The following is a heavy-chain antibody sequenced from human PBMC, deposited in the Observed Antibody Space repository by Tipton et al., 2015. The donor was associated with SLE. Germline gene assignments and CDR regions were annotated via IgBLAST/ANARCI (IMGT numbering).Heavy chain of an antibody. CDR3: ARGPFWSGSLDY. CDR1: GGSISSSSYC. D-gene: IGHD3-3*01. J-gene: IGHJ4*02. CDR2: IYYSGST. V-gene: IGHV4-39*07. Sequence: TLSLTCTVSGGSISSSSYCWGWIRQPPGKGLEWIGSIYYSGSTYYNPSLKSRVTISVDTSKNQFSLKLSSVTAADTAVYYCARGPFWSGSLDYWGQGTLVTVSS.